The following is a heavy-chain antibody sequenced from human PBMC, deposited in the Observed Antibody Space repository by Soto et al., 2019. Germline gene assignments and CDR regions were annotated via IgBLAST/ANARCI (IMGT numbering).Heavy chain of an antibody. CDR1: GFAFSSYD. V-gene: IGHV3-33*01. CDR3: ARVVAGNWWYFDS. D-gene: IGHD6-19*01. J-gene: IGHJ4*02. CDR2: IWHGGGNK. Sequence: QVQLVESGGGVVQPGRSLRLSCAASGFAFSSYDMHWVRQAPGKGLEWMAVIWHGGGNKYYADSVKGRFAISRDNSKNTLYLQMNSLRADDTAVYYCARVVAGNWWYFDSWGQGTLVTVSS.